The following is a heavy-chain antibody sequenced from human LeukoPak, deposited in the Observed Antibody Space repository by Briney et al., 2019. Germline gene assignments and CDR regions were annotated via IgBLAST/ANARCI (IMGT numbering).Heavy chain of an antibody. CDR2: INPNSGGT. D-gene: IGHD1-26*01. V-gene: IGHV1-2*06. J-gene: IGHJ4*02. Sequence: ASVKVSCKASGGTFSSYAISWVRQAPGQGLEWMGRINPNSGGTNYAQKFQGRVTLTRDTSISTAYMELSRLRSDDTAVYYCARVVVGVTRGDFDYWGQGTLVTVSS. CDR3: ARVVVGVTRGDFDY. CDR1: GGTFSSYA.